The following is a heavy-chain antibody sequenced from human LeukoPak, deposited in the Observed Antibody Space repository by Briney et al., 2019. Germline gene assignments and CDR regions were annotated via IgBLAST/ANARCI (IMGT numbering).Heavy chain of an antibody. D-gene: IGHD4-17*01. Sequence: SETLSLTCTVSGGSISSYNWSWIRQPPGKGLEWIGCIYYSGSTNYNPSLKSRVTISVDTSKNQFSLKLSSVTAADTAVYYCARDLGRYGDYPPGNGMDVWGQGTTVTVSS. CDR2: IYYSGST. V-gene: IGHV4-59*01. CDR3: ARDLGRYGDYPPGNGMDV. J-gene: IGHJ6*02. CDR1: GGSISSYN.